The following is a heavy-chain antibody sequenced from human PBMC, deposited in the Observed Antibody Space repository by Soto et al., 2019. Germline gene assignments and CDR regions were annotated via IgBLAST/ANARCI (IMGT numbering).Heavy chain of an antibody. CDR2: ISGSGGRT. J-gene: IGHJ4*02. CDR1: GLTFSSYA. D-gene: IGHD6-13*01. V-gene: IGHV3-23*01. CDR3: AKDPEIDVYSSPGFDY. Sequence: GGSLRLSCAASGLTFSSYAMSWVRQAPGKGLEWVSAISGSGGRTYYADSVKGRFAISRDNSKNTLYLQMNSLRAEDTAVYYCAKDPEIDVYSSPGFDYWGQGTLVTVSS.